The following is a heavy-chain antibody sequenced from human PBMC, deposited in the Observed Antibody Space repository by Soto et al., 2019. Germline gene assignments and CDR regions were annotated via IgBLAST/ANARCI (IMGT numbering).Heavy chain of an antibody. Sequence: SQTLSLTCAISGDSVSSNSAAWNWIRQSPSRGLEWLGRTYYRSKWYNDYAVSVKSRITINPDTSKNQFSLQLNSVTPEDTAVYYCARDLEITGTTYYYYGMDVWGQGTTVTVS. J-gene: IGHJ6*02. CDR2: TYYRSKWYN. V-gene: IGHV6-1*01. D-gene: IGHD1-7*01. CDR1: GDSVSSNSAA. CDR3: ARDLEITGTTYYYYGMDV.